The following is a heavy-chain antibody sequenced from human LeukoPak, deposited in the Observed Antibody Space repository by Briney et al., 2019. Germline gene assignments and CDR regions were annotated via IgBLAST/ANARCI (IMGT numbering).Heavy chain of an antibody. Sequence: SETLSLTCTVSGGSISSGGYYWSWIRQHPGKGLEWIGYIYYSGSTYYNPSLKSRVTMSVDTSKNQFSLKLSSVTAADTAVYYCARAPGLDGDYFDYWGQGTLVTVSS. J-gene: IGHJ4*02. D-gene: IGHD3/OR15-3a*01. CDR3: ARAPGLDGDYFDY. CDR2: IYYSGST. CDR1: GGSISSGGYY. V-gene: IGHV4-31*03.